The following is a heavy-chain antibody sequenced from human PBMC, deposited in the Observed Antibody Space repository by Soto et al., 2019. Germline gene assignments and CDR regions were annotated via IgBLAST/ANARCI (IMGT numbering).Heavy chain of an antibody. J-gene: IGHJ4*02. CDR2: INHSGST. Sequence: SETLSLTCAVSGGSISGDHWSWSRQHQGKGLEWIGEINHSGSTNYNPSLKSRVTISVDTSKHQFSLKLSSVTAAHTAMYCCARRFSWGLTTFTFYYFDFWGQGTLVTVSS. CDR1: GGSISGDH. D-gene: IGHD3-16*01. CDR3: ARRFSWGLTTFTFYYFDF. V-gene: IGHV4-34*01.